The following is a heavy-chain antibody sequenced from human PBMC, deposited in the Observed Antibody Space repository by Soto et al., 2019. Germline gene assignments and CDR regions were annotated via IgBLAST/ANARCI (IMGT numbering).Heavy chain of an antibody. V-gene: IGHV1-18*01. J-gene: IGHJ5*02. Sequence: ASVKVSCKASGYTFTSYGISWVRQAPGQGLEWMGWISAYNGNTNYAQKLQGRVTMTTDTSTSTAYMELRSLRSDDTAVYYCAGALYCGGGSSYGFDPGGKGPLVTVSS. CDR3: AGALYCGGGSSYGFDP. CDR2: ISAYNGNT. D-gene: IGHD2-15*01. CDR1: GYTFTSYG.